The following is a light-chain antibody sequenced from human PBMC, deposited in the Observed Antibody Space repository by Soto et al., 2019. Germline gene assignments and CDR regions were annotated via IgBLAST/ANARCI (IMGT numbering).Light chain of an antibody. V-gene: IGLV4-69*01. CDR3: QTWGAGTDV. Sequence: QPVLTQSPSASASLGASVKVTCTLSSGHSSYAIAWHQQQPEKGPRYLMKLNSDGSHSKGDGIPDRFSGSSSGAERYLTISNLQSEDEADYYCQTWGAGTDVFGTGTKVTVL. J-gene: IGLJ1*01. CDR2: LNSDGSH. CDR1: SGHSSYA.